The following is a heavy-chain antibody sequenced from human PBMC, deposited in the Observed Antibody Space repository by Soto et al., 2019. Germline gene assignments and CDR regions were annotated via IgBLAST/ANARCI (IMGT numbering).Heavy chain of an antibody. CDR2: IWYDGSNK. CDR1: GFTFSSYG. D-gene: IGHD6-13*01. Sequence: QVQLVESGGGVVQPGRSPRLSCAASGFTFSSYGMHWVCQAPGKGLEWVAVIWYDGSNKYYADSVKGRFTISRDNSKNTLYLQMNSLRAEDTAVYYCARDSWADDSSSWYNWFDPWGQGTLVTVSS. CDR3: ARDSWADDSSSWYNWFDP. J-gene: IGHJ5*02. V-gene: IGHV3-33*01.